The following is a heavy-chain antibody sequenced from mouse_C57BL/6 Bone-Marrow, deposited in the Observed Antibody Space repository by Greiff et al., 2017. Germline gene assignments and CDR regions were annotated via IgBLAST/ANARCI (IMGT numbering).Heavy chain of an antibody. CDR3: ARREGTGTGPWFAY. D-gene: IGHD4-1*01. J-gene: IGHJ3*01. CDR2: INPGSGGT. V-gene: IGHV1-54*01. CDR1: GYAFTNYL. Sequence: QVHVKQSGAELVRPGTSVKVSCKASGYAFTNYLIEWVKQRPGQGLEWIGVINPGSGGTNYNEKFKGKATLTADKSSSTAYMQLSSLTSEDSAVYFCARREGTGTGPWFAYWGQGTLVTVSA.